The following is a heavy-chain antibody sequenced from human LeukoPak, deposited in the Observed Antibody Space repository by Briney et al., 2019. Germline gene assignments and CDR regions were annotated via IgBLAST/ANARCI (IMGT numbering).Heavy chain of an antibody. V-gene: IGHV4-34*01. J-gene: IGHJ4*02. D-gene: IGHD3-22*01. CDR2: INHSGYT. CDR1: GGSFGDFY. CDR3: ARVPTYFYDSSGYYYFAH. Sequence: SETLSLTCAVSGGSFGDFYWSWIRQPPGKGLEWIGEINHSGYTNYYPSLKSRVTISVDTSKNQFSLRLSSVTAADTAVYYCARVPTYFYDSSGYYYFAHWGQGTLVTVSS.